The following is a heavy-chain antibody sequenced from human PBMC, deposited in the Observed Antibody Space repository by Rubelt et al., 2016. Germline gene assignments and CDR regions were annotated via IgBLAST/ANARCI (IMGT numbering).Heavy chain of an antibody. Sequence: VQLVESGGGLVKPGGSLRLSCAAYGFTFTSYSMNWVRQAPGKGLEWVSSISSGGSHMYYADSVKGRFTISRDTAKNSLYLQMNSLRSEDTAVYYCARGDYYESSGYFADAFDIWGQGTMVTVSS. CDR2: ISSGGSHM. V-gene: IGHV3-21*01. CDR3: ARGDYYESSGYFADAFDI. J-gene: IGHJ3*02. D-gene: IGHD3-22*01. CDR1: GFTFTSYS.